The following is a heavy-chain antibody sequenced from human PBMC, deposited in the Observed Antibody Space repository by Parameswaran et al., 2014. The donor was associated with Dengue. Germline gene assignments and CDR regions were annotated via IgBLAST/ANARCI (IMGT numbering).Heavy chain of an antibody. J-gene: IGHJ5*02. V-gene: IGHV1-69*05. D-gene: IGHD3-3*01. Sequence: WVRRPLDQGPEWMGGIIPLYGTAHYARNFQGRFSITTDESTNTAYMEVTNLRSDDAAFYYCAGSPFYYDGGNYKYDNWFDPWGQGTLVTVSS. CDR3: AGSPFYYDGGNYKYDNWFDP. CDR2: IIPLYGTA.